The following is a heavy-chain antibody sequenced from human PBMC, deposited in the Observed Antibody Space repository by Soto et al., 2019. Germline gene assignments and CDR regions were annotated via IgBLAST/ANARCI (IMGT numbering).Heavy chain of an antibody. CDR1: GFTFSDYA. CDR3: AMGGRQWLVTSDFTY. CDR2: VSHDGRNT. Sequence: VQLVESGGGVVQPGRSLRLSCAASGFTFSDYAMHWVRQAPGKGLEWVAVVSHDGRNTHYADSVKGRFTISRDSSKNTVALEMTSRRAEDTAVYYCAMGGRQWLVTSDFTYGGQGALVTVSS. D-gene: IGHD6-19*01. J-gene: IGHJ4*02. V-gene: IGHV3-30*03.